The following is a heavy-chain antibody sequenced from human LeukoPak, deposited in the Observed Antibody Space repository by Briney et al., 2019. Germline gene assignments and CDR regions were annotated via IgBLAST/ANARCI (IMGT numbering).Heavy chain of an antibody. J-gene: IGHJ4*02. CDR3: ARDRRYYYDSSGYYPI. D-gene: IGHD3-22*01. CDR1: GFTFTSYG. Sequence: ASVKVSCKASGFTFTSYGISWVRQSPGHGLEWMGWISAYNGNTNYAQKLQGRVTMTTDTSTSTAYMELRSMRSDVTAVYYCARDRRYYYDSSGYYPIWGQGTLVTVSS. V-gene: IGHV1-18*01. CDR2: ISAYNGNT.